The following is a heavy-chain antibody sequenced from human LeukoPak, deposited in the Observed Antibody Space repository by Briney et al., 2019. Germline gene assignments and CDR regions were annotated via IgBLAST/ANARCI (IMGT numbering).Heavy chain of an antibody. V-gene: IGHV3-33*08. J-gene: IGHJ5*01. CDR3: AREKFDS. CDR1: GFTFSTYG. CDR2: IWYGGSNT. Sequence: GGSLRLSCAASGFTFSTYGMHWVRQAPGKGLEWVAVIWYGGSNTYYADSVKGRFTISRDNSNSLISLQMNDLTTEDTAVYYCAREKFDSWGQGTLVTVSP.